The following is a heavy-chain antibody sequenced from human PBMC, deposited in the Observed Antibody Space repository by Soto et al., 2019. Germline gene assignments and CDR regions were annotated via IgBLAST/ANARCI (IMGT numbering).Heavy chain of an antibody. V-gene: IGHV3-23*01. CDR2: ISGSGSGT. D-gene: IGHD5-12*01. CDR3: VKGRSGYDFDY. CDR1: GFTFSSYV. Sequence: PXXSLSLSCAASGFTFSSYVMSWVRQAPGKGLEWVSAISGSGSGTYYADSVKGRFTIFRDNSKNTLYVQMKSLRAEDTAVYYCVKGRSGYDFDYWGQGTLVTVSS. J-gene: IGHJ4*02.